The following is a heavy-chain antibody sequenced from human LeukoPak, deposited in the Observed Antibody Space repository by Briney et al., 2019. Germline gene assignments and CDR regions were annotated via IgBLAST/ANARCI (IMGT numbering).Heavy chain of an antibody. CDR1: GYTFTGYY. CDR3: ARDSQDYGGNSWDY. V-gene: IGHV1-2*02. J-gene: IGHJ4*02. Sequence: ASVEVSCKASGYTFTGYYMHWVRQAPGQGLEWMGWINPDSGGTNYAQKFQGRVTMTRDTSISTAYMELSRLRSDDTAVYYCARDSQDYGGNSWDYWGQGTLVTVSS. CDR2: INPDSGGT. D-gene: IGHD4-23*01.